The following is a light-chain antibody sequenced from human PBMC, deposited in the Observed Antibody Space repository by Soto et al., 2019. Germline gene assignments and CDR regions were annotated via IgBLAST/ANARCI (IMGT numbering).Light chain of an antibody. CDR1: QSINTF. Sequence: DIQMTQSPSSLSASVGDRVTITCRASQSINTFLSWYHQKPGRAPKLLIYGASTLQSGVPSRFSGFGSGTDFTLTISSLQPEDFGTYYCEQRYSPSITFGQGTRLDLK. CDR3: EQRYSPSIT. J-gene: IGKJ5*01. CDR2: GAS. V-gene: IGKV1-39*01.